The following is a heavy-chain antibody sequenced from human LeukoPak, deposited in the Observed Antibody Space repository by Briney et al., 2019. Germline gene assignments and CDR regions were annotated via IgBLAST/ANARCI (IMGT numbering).Heavy chain of an antibody. J-gene: IGHJ6*03. CDR2: INHSGST. Sequence: PSETLSLTCAVYGGSFSGYYWSWIRQPPGKGLEWIGEINHSGSTNYNPSLKSRVTISVDTSKNQFSLKLSSVTAADTAVYYCARLRYCSSTSCYYRGYYYYYMDVWGKGTTVTISS. D-gene: IGHD2-2*01. CDR3: ARLRYCSSTSCYYRGYYYYYMDV. V-gene: IGHV4-34*01. CDR1: GGSFSGYY.